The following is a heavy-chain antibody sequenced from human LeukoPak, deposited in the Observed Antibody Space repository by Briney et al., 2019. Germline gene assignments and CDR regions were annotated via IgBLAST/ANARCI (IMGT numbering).Heavy chain of an antibody. CDR2: ISRTSEST. J-gene: IGHJ4*02. V-gene: IGHV3-21*01. CDR1: GFSFNTYS. CDR3: AKDGGHSSVLYYFES. Sequence: GGSLRLSCAASGFSFNTYSMTWVRQSPGKGLEWVSIISRTSESTFYADSVKGRFTISRDNAKNSLYLQMNGLRADDTATYYCAKDGGHSSVLYYFESWGQGTLVTVSS. D-gene: IGHD6-19*01.